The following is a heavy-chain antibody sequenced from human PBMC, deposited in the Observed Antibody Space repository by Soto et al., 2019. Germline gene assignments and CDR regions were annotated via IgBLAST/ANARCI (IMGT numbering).Heavy chain of an antibody. CDR2: IMPVFRTP. J-gene: IGHJ6*02. V-gene: IGHV1-69*12. CDR1: GGTFTSSA. Sequence: QVHLEQSGAEVKKPGSSVKVSCKASGGTFTSSAISWVRQAPGQGLEWMGGIMPVFRTPDYAQKFQGRVTVSADESTSTAYMELTGMTLDDTAVYYNARDKDGAQLGGNYYYVLDVWGQGSMFTGSS. CDR3: ARDKDGAQLGGNYYYVLDV. D-gene: IGHD3-10*01.